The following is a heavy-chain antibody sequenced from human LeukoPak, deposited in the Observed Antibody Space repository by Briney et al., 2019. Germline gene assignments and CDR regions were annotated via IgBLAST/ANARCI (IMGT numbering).Heavy chain of an antibody. V-gene: IGHV3-43D*03. Sequence: GGSLRLSCAPSGFTFDDYAMHWVRQVPGKGLEWVSLISWDGGSTHYADSVKGRFTISRDNSKNSLYLQMNSLRGEDTALYYCAKDIRGSTSWYGLDYWGQGTLVTVSS. J-gene: IGHJ4*02. D-gene: IGHD2-2*01. CDR1: GFTFDDYA. CDR3: AKDIRGSTSWYGLDY. CDR2: ISWDGGST.